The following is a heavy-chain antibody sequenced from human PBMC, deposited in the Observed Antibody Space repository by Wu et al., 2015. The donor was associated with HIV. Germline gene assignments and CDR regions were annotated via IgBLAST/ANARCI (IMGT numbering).Heavy chain of an antibody. CDR3: TRVIHRRITTAGPDYYYYAMDV. V-gene: IGHV1-2*02. CDR2: INPNSGDT. CDR1: GYTFTGFY. D-gene: IGHD6-13*01. Sequence: QVQLVQSGAEVKKPGASVKVSCKASGYTFTGFYLHWVRQAPGQGLEWMGWINPNSGDTNYAQKFRGRVTMTRDTSISTAYLELSRLRSEDTAVYFCTRVIHRRITTAGPDYYYYAMDVWGQGTTVTVSS. J-gene: IGHJ6*02.